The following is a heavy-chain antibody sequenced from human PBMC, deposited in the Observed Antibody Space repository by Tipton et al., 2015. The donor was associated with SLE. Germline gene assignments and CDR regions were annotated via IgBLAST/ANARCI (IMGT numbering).Heavy chain of an antibody. J-gene: IGHJ5*02. Sequence: TLSLTCTVSGGSISTGGYYWSWIRQPAGKGLEWIGRIYVSGSTNYNPSLKSRVTISADTSKNQFSLKLTSVTVADTAVYYCTRGGRGDGANPFDPWGQGTLVTVSS. CDR1: GGSISTGGYY. CDR3: TRGGRGDGANPFDP. V-gene: IGHV4-61*02. D-gene: IGHD4/OR15-4a*01. CDR2: IYVSGST.